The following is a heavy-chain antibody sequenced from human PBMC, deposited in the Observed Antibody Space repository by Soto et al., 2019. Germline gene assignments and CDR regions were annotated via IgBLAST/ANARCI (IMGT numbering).Heavy chain of an antibody. CDR3: ARPGAGARDY. CDR1: GGSFSGYY. Sequence: SETLSLTCAVYGGSFSGYYWSWIRQPPGKGLEWIGEINHSGSTNYNPSLRSRVTISVDTSKNQFSLKLSSVTAADTAVYYCARPGAGARDYWGQGTLVTVSS. V-gene: IGHV4-34*01. D-gene: IGHD1-26*01. CDR2: INHSGST. J-gene: IGHJ4*02.